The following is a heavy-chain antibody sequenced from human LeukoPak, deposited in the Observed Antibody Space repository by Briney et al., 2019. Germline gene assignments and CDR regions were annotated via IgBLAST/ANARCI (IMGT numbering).Heavy chain of an antibody. D-gene: IGHD3-10*01. Sequence: PGGSLRLSCAASGFTFDDYGMRWVRQAPGKGLEWVSTISGSDGRAYYADSVKGRFTISRDNSKNTLYLQMNSLRAEDTAVYYCAKGESHPKYYFDYWGQGTLVTVSS. CDR2: ISGSDGRA. CDR3: AKGESHPKYYFDY. CDR1: GFTFDDYG. V-gene: IGHV3-23*01. J-gene: IGHJ4*02.